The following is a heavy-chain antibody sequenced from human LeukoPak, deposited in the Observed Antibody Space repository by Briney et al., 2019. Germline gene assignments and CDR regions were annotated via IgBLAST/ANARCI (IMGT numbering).Heavy chain of an antibody. CDR1: GGSISSGGYS. CDR2: IYHSGST. CDR3: ARNRGITAAGTDPPYGMDV. V-gene: IGHV4-30-2*01. Sequence: PSETLSLTCAVSGGSISSGGYSWSWIRQPRGTGLEWIGYIYHSGSTYYNPSLKSRVTISVDRSKNQFSLKLSSVTAADTAVYYCARNRGITAAGTDPPYGMDVWGQGTTVTVSS. J-gene: IGHJ6*02. D-gene: IGHD6-13*01.